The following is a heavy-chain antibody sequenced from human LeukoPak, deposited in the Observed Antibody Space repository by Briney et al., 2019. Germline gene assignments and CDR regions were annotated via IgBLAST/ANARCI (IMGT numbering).Heavy chain of an antibody. D-gene: IGHD1-26*01. J-gene: IGHJ4*02. Sequence: SETLSLTCTVSGGSISSYYWSWIRQPPGKGLEWIGYIHYSGSTNYNPSLKSRVTISVDTSKNQFSLKLSSVTAADTAVYYCARVRGSYTPTFDYWGQGTLVTVSS. CDR3: ARVRGSYTPTFDY. V-gene: IGHV4-59*01. CDR1: GGSISSYY. CDR2: IHYSGST.